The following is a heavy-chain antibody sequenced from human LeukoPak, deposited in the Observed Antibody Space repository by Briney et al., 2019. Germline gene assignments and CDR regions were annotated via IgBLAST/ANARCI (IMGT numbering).Heavy chain of an antibody. D-gene: IGHD3-22*01. Sequence: SETLSLTCAVYGGSFSGYYWNWIRQPPGKGLEWIGEINHSGSTNYNPSLKSRVSISVDTSKNQFSLKLNSVTAADTAVYYCARHDSVVVIGPWGQGTLVTVSS. V-gene: IGHV4-34*01. CDR2: INHSGST. J-gene: IGHJ5*02. CDR1: GGSFSGYY. CDR3: ARHDSVVVIGP.